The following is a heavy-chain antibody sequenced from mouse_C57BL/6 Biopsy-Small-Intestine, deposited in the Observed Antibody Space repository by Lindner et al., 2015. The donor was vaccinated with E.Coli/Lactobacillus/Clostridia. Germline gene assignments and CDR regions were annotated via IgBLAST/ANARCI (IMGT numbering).Heavy chain of an antibody. CDR3: ARPGCSGGLCSSVYYYYGMDV. D-gene: IGHD1-1*01. CDR2: INGGNGNT. CDR1: GYTFTNYA. Sequence: SVKVSCKASGYTFTNYAMHWVRQAPGQRLEWMGWINGGNGNTKYSQKFQGRVTITRDTSASTAYMELSSLRSEDTAVYFCARPGCSGGLCSSVYYYYGMDVWGQGTTVTVSS. V-gene: IGHV1-84*02. J-gene: IGHJ1*01.